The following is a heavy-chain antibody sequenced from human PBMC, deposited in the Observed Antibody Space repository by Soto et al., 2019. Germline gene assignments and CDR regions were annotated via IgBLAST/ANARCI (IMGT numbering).Heavy chain of an antibody. D-gene: IGHD3-22*01. V-gene: IGHV3-33*01. J-gene: IGHJ4*02. CDR2: IWYDGSNK. CDR1: GFTFSSYG. Sequence: ESGGGVVQPGRSLRLSCAASGFTFSSYGMHWVRQAPGKGLEWVAVIWYDGSNKYYADSVKGRFTISRDNSKNTLYLQMNSLRAEDTAVYYCARGDDSEEGDFDYWGQGTLVTVSS. CDR3: ARGDDSEEGDFDY.